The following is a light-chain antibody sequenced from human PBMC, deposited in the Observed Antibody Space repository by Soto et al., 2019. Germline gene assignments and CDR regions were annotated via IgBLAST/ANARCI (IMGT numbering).Light chain of an antibody. V-gene: IGKV4-1*01. CDR2: WAS. CDR3: QQYYSTPSYT. Sequence: DIVMTQSPDSLAVSLGERATINCKSSQSVLYNSNNKNYLAWYQQKPGQPPKLLIYWASTRESGVPDRFSGRGSGTDFTLTISSLQAEDVAVYYCQQYYSTPSYTFGQGTKLEIK. J-gene: IGKJ2*01. CDR1: QSVLYNSNNKNY.